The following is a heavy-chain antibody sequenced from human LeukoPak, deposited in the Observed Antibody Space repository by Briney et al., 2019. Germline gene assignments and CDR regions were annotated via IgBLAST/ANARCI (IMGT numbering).Heavy chain of an antibody. Sequence: SETLSLTCTIFGDSVSRSDAYWDWIRQPPGKGLEWIGTIYYSGRTYYSPSLKSRVTLSVDMSNNQFSLTLSSVTAADTALYFCARRRYYDSSGYLEWGQGTLVTVSS. CDR3: ARRRYYDSSGYLE. V-gene: IGHV4-39*01. J-gene: IGHJ1*01. CDR2: IYYSGRT. D-gene: IGHD3-22*01. CDR1: GDSVSRSDAY.